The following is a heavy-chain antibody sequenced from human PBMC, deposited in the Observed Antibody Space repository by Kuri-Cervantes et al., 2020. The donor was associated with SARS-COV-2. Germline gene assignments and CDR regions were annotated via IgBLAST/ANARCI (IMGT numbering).Heavy chain of an antibody. Sequence: ESLKISCTVSGGSISSYYWSWIRQPPGKGLEWIGYIYYSGSTNYNPSLKSRVTISVDTSKNQFYLKLSSVTAADTAVYYCARMYYDFWSGYYKYYFDYWGQGTLVTVSS. V-gene: IGHV4-59*01. CDR1: GGSISSYY. CDR2: IYYSGST. D-gene: IGHD3-3*01. J-gene: IGHJ4*02. CDR3: ARMYYDFWSGYYKYYFDY.